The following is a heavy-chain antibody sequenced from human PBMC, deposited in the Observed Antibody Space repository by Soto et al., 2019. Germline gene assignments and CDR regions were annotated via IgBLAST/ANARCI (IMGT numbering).Heavy chain of an antibody. D-gene: IGHD3-22*01. J-gene: IGHJ3*02. CDR3: AKGLTNYYDSSGYPYNAFDI. CDR2: ISYDGSNK. V-gene: IGHV3-30*18. Sequence: QVQLVESGGGVVQPGRSLRLSCAASGFTFRSYGMHWVRQAPGKGLEWVAVISYDGSNKYYADSVKGRFTISRDNSKNTLYLQMNSLRAEDTAVYYCAKGLTNYYDSSGYPYNAFDIWGQGTMVTVSS. CDR1: GFTFRSYG.